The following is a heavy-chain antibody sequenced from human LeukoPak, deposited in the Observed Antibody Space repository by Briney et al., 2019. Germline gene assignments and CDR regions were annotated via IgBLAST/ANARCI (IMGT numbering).Heavy chain of an antibody. CDR1: GYIFANYW. CDR2: IHPGNSET. V-gene: IGHV5-51*01. Sequence: GESLQISCKTSGYIFANYWIGWVRQMPGKALEWMGIIHPGNSETRYTPSFQGQVTFSADTSISTAYLHWSSLKASDTAIFYCARLDSAGYYFVHYWGQGTLVTVS. J-gene: IGHJ4*02. CDR3: ARLDSAGYYFVHY. D-gene: IGHD3-22*01.